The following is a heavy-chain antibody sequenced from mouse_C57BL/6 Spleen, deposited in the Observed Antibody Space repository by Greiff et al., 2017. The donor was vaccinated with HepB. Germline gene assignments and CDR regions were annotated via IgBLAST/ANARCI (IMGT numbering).Heavy chain of an antibody. CDR1: GYTFTGYW. V-gene: IGHV1-9*01. CDR3: ARPIYYCGSSYGAMDY. Sequence: QVQLQQSGAELMKPGASVKLSCKATGYTFTGYWIEWVKQRPGHGLEWIGEILPGSGSTNYNEKFKGKATFTADTSSNTAYMQLSSLTTEDSAIYYCARPIYYCGSSYGAMDYWGQGTSVTVSS. CDR2: ILPGSGST. D-gene: IGHD1-1*01. J-gene: IGHJ4*01.